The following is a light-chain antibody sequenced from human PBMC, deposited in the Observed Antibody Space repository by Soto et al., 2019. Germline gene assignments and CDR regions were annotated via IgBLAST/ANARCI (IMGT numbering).Light chain of an antibody. CDR1: SSNIGAGYD. J-gene: IGLJ2*01. V-gene: IGLV1-40*01. Sequence: QSVLTQTPSVSGAPGQKITMSCTGSSSNIGAGYDVHWYQQLPGAAPRLLIYADNNRPSGVPDRFSASNSGTSASLAITGLQGEDEDVYYCPSYDTSLSGVIFGAGTKVTVL. CDR2: ADN. CDR3: PSYDTSLSGVI.